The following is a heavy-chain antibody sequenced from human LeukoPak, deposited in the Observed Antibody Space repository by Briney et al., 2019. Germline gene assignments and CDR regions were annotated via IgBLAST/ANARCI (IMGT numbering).Heavy chain of an antibody. V-gene: IGHV4-39*07. CDR2: INHSGST. Sequence: SETLSLTCTVSGGSISSSRYYWSWLRQPPGKGLEWIGEINHSGSTNYNPSLKSRVTISVDTSKNQFSLKLSSVTAADMAVYYCARVADSSGYWLYFQHWGQGTLVTVSS. CDR3: ARVADSSGYWLYFQH. D-gene: IGHD3-22*01. J-gene: IGHJ1*01. CDR1: GGSISSSRYY.